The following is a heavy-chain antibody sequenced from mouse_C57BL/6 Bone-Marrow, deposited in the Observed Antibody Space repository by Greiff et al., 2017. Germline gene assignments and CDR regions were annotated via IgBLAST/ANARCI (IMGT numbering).Heavy chain of an antibody. V-gene: IGHV1-54*01. D-gene: IGHD1-1*01. Sequence: VQLQQSGAELVRPGTSVKVSCKASGYAFTNYLIEWVKQRPGQGLEWIGVINPGSGGTNYNEKFKGKATLTADKSSSTAYMQLSSLTSEDSAVYFCARECANNYDSSLDYWGQGTTLTVSS. CDR1: GYAFTNYL. CDR2: INPGSGGT. CDR3: ARECANNYDSSLDY. J-gene: IGHJ2*01.